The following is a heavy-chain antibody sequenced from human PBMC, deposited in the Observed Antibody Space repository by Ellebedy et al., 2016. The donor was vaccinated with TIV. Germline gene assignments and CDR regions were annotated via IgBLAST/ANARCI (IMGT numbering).Heavy chain of an antibody. V-gene: IGHV3-23*01. CDR2: ISGSGVST. D-gene: IGHD2-2*01. Sequence: GESLKIPCAASGFTFSIYAMTWVRQAPGKGLEWVSAISGSGVSTDYVDSVKGRFTISRENSKNMVYLQINRLRAEDTAVYYCAKDWGLPAHNWFDAWGQGTLVTVSS. J-gene: IGHJ5*02. CDR3: AKDWGLPAHNWFDA. CDR1: GFTFSIYA.